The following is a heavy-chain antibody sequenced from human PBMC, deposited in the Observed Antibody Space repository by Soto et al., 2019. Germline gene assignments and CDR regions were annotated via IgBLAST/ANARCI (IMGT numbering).Heavy chain of an antibody. CDR1: GYTFTSYG. J-gene: IGHJ6*03. D-gene: IGHD2-2*01. CDR2: IRTSNTNT. V-gene: IGHV1-18*01. CDR3: AKGASTVYYYYMDV. Sequence: GASVKVSCKASGYTFTSYGISWVRQAPGQGLEWMGWIRTSNTNTNYAKNLQGRVTMTTEKSTSTAYMELRSLRAEDTAVYYCAKGASTVYYYYMDVWGKGTTVTVSS.